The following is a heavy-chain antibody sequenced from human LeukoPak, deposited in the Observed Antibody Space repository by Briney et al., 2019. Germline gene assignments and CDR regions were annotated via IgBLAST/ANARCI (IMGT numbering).Heavy chain of an antibody. J-gene: IGHJ6*03. V-gene: IGHV1-69*05. Sequence: SVKVSCKASGGTFSSYAISWVRQAPGQGLEWMGGIIPIFGTANYAQKFQGRVTITTDESTSTAYMELSSLRSEDTAVYYCAGAAAGDYYYYYMDVWGKGTTVTVSS. CDR3: AGAAAGDYYYYYMDV. D-gene: IGHD6-13*01. CDR1: GGTFSSYA. CDR2: IIPIFGTA.